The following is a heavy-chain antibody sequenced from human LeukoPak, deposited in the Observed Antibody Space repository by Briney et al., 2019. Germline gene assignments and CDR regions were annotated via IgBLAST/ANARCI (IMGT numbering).Heavy chain of an antibody. CDR3: ARRSDSSSWYAGSDAFDI. D-gene: IGHD6-13*01. CDR2: ISDSGSTI. J-gene: IGHJ3*02. V-gene: IGHV3-11*01. CDR1: EFVFSDYY. Sequence: PGGSLRLSCAASEFVFSDYYMSWIRQAPGKGLEWVSYISDSGSTIYYADSVKGRFTISRDNVKNSLYLQMNGLRAEDTAVYYCARRSDSSSWYAGSDAFDIWGQGTMVTVSS.